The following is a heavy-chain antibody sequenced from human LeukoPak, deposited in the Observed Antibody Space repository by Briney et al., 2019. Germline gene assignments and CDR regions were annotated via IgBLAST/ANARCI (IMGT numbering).Heavy chain of an antibody. D-gene: IGHD2-2*02. CDR1: GYTFTSYD. CDR2: MNPNSGNT. J-gene: IGHJ5*02. V-gene: IGHV1-8*01. Sequence: GASVKVSCKAAGYTFTSYDINWVRQATGQGLEWMGWMNPNSGNTGYAQKFQGRVTMTRNTSISTAYMELSSLRSEDTAVYYCARGGVPAAIPVGGVSNWFDPWGQGTLVTVSS. CDR3: ARGGVPAAIPVGGVSNWFDP.